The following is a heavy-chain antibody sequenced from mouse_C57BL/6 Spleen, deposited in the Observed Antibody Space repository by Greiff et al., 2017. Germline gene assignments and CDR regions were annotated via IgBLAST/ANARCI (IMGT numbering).Heavy chain of an antibody. CDR3: ARHGSSAGDY. V-gene: IGHV1-42*01. CDR1: GYSFTGYY. CDR2: INPSTGGT. D-gene: IGHD1-1*01. J-gene: IGHJ4*01. Sequence: EVQLQQSGPELVKPGASVKISCKASGYSFTGYYMNWVKQSPEKSLEWIGEINPSTGGTTYNQKFKAKATLTVDKSSSTAYMQLKSLTSEDSAVYYCARHGSSAGDYWGQGTSVTVSS.